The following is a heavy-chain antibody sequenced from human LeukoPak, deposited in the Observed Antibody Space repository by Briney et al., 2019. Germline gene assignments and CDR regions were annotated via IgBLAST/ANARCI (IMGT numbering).Heavy chain of an antibody. Sequence: SGTLSLTCTVSGGSISSGGYYWSWIRQHPGKGLEWIGYIYYSGSTYYNPSLKSRVTISVDTSKNQFSLKLRSVTAADTAVYYCARALNDYGDYFDYWGQGTLVTVSS. CDR3: ARALNDYGDYFDY. D-gene: IGHD4-17*01. J-gene: IGHJ4*02. V-gene: IGHV4-31*03. CDR1: GGSISSGGYY. CDR2: IYYSGST.